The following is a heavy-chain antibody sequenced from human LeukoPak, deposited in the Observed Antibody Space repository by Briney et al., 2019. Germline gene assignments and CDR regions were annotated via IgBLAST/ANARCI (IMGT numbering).Heavy chain of an antibody. CDR1: GGSFSTYY. Sequence: SETLSLTCAVYGGSFSTYYWSWIRQSPGKGLEWIAEINHRGDTNYNPSVKSRVTISVDTSKNQFSLKVRLVTAADTAVYYCARGPTISETGYFDYWGQGTLVTVSS. CDR3: ARGPTISETGYFDY. V-gene: IGHV4-34*01. CDR2: INHRGDT. D-gene: IGHD1-1*01. J-gene: IGHJ4*03.